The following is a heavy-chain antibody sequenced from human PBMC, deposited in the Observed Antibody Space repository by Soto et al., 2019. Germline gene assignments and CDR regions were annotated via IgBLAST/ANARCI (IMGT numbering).Heavy chain of an antibody. CDR1: GFTFRSYW. J-gene: IGHJ6*03. CDR2: ISSDGSST. CDR3: ALKHSSSRAYFYYYMDV. Sequence: PGGSLRLSCAASGFTFRSYWMHWVRQAPGKGLAWVARISSDGSSTSYADSVKGRFTISRDNAKSTLYLQMNSLRAEDTAVYYCALKHSSSRAYFYYYMDVWGKGTTVTVSS. D-gene: IGHD6-13*01. V-gene: IGHV3-74*01.